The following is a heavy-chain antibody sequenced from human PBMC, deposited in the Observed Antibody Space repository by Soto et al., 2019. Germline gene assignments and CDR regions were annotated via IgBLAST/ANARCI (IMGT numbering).Heavy chain of an antibody. CDR2: IYHSGST. Sequence: SETLSLTCAVSGYSISSGYHWGWIRQPPGKGLEWIGSIYHSGSTYYNPSLKSRVTISVDTSKNQFSLKLSSVTAADTAVYYCARERSKAESIGVARPVAWWFDPWGQGTLVTVSS. CDR3: ARERSKAESIGVARPVAWWFDP. V-gene: IGHV4-38-2*02. CDR1: GYSISSGYH. D-gene: IGHD6-19*01. J-gene: IGHJ5*02.